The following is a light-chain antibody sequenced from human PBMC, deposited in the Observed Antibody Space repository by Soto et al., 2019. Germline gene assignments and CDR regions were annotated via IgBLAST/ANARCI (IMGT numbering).Light chain of an antibody. CDR3: AAWDDSLTGFV. J-gene: IGLJ1*01. CDR2: EVN. V-gene: IGLV2-8*01. CDR1: SSDVGAYNY. Sequence: QSVLTQPPSASGSPGQSVTISCTGTSSDVGAYNYVSWYQHHPGKAPKLLVYEVNKRPSGVPDRFSGSKSGTSASLAISGLQSEDEAQYYCAAWDDSLTGFVFGTGTKVTVL.